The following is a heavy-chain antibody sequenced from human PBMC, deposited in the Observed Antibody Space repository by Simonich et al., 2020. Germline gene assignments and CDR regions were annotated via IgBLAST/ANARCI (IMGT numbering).Heavy chain of an antibody. Sequence: EVQLVESGGGLVKPGGSLRLSCAASGFTFSSYSMNWVRQAPGKGLEGGSIISSSSSYIYYADSVKGRFTISRDNAKNSLYLQMNSLRAEDTAVYYCARDVDTAMVFDYWGQGTLVTVSS. CDR3: ARDVDTAMVFDY. CDR1: GFTFSSYS. D-gene: IGHD5-18*01. J-gene: IGHJ4*02. V-gene: IGHV3-21*01. CDR2: ISSSSSYI.